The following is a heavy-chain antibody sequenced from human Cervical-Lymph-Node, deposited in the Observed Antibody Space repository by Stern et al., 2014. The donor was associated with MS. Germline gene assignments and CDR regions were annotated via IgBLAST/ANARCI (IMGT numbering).Heavy chain of an antibody. J-gene: IGHJ3*01. D-gene: IGHD4-17*01. Sequence: QVQLVQSGAEVKKTGSSVKASCRATGYTFTYRYLHWVRQAPGQAPEWMGWIIPYNGITDYAQKFQGRLTITRAPSIEPIYMELRSLRSEDTAMYYCVRSSLDGDQHSFAVWGQGTMVTVSS. CDR2: IIPYNGIT. CDR1: GYTFTYRY. V-gene: IGHV1-45*02. CDR3: VRSSLDGDQHSFAV.